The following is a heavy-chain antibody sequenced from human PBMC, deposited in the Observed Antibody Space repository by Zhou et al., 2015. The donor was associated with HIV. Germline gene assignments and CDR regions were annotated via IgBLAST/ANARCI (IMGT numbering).Heavy chain of an antibody. CDR1: GGTFSKNA. D-gene: IGHD4/OR15-4a*01. V-gene: IGHV1-69*01. CDR2: IIPIFGTA. CDR3: AEGANNWYFDL. J-gene: IGHJ2*01. Sequence: QVQLVQSGAEVKKPGSSVKVSCKASGGTFSKNAINWVRQAPGQGLEWMGGIIPIFGTANYAQKFQGRVTITADESTSTGYMDLSSLRSEDTAIYYCAEGANNWYFDLWGRGTLVTVSS.